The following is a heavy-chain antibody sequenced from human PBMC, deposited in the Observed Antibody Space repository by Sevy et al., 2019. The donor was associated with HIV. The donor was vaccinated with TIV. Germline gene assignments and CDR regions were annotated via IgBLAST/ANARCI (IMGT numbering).Heavy chain of an antibody. V-gene: IGHV3-7*01. D-gene: IGHD5-12*01. CDR1: GFTFNSYW. CDR2: IKHDGSEK. CDR3: AREGSPYDTYYYYYGMDV. Sequence: GGSLRLTCAASGFTFNSYWMSWVRQAPGKGLEWVANIKHDGSEKYYVDSVKGRFTISRDNSQNSLFLQMNTLRAEDTAVYYCAREGSPYDTYYYYYGMDVWAQGTTVTVSS. J-gene: IGHJ6*02.